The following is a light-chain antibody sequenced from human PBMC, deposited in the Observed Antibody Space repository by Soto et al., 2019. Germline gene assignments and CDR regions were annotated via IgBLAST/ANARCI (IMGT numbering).Light chain of an antibody. Sequence: EIVMTQSPVTLSVSPGERAILSCRASQSVSSDVAWYQQKPGQAPRLVIYGASTRATGIPARFSGSGSGTEFILTISSLQSEDFAVYYCQQYNNWPPLTFGGGTKVEIK. CDR3: QQYNNWPPLT. J-gene: IGKJ4*01. V-gene: IGKV3-15*01. CDR1: QSVSSD. CDR2: GAS.